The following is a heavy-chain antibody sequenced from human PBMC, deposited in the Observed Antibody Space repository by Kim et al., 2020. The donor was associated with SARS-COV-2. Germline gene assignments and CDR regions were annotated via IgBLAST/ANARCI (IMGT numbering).Heavy chain of an antibody. J-gene: IGHJ2*01. D-gene: IGHD3-10*01. CDR3: ARRGWYFKL. V-gene: IGHV3-7*03. Sequence: SEEYYVDSVKGQFTIPRDNSKNSLYLQRNSLRADNTAVYYCARRGWYFKLWGRGTLVTVSS. CDR2: SEE.